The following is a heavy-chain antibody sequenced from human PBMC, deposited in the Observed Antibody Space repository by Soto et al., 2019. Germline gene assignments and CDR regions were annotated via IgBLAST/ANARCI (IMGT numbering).Heavy chain of an antibody. V-gene: IGHV4-31*03. CDR1: GGSISSGGYY. J-gene: IGHJ4*02. D-gene: IGHD5-12*01. CDR2: IYYSGST. CDR3: ARDLILSGYGYFDY. Sequence: SETLSLTCTVSGGSISSGGYYWSWIRQHPGKGLEWIGYIYYSGSTYYNPSLKSRVTISVDTSKNQFSLKLSSVTAADTAVYYCARDLILSGYGYFDYWGQGTLVTVSS.